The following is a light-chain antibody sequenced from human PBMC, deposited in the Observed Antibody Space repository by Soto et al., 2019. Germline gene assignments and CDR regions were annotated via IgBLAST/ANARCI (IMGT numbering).Light chain of an antibody. Sequence: EIVLTQSPATLSLSPGQRATLSCRASQSIGSYLAWYQQKPGQAPRLLIYDTSYRAPDIPARFSGSGSGTDFTLTITSLEPEDFAVYYCHQRSNSKLTFGGGTKVEIK. CDR1: QSIGSY. CDR3: HQRSNSKLT. J-gene: IGKJ4*01. CDR2: DTS. V-gene: IGKV3-11*01.